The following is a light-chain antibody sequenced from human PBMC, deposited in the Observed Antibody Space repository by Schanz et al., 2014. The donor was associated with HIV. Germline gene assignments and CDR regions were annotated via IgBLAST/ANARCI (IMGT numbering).Light chain of an antibody. CDR1: SSDIGGYKY. Sequence: QSALTQPASVSGSPGQSITISCTGTSSDIGGYKYVSWDQHHPGKAPKLLIFDVDNRPSGVSHRFSAYKSGNTASLTISGLQAEDEADYYCCSYARTSILGQVIFGGGTKLTVL. V-gene: IGLV2-14*03. CDR3: CSYARTSILGQVI. J-gene: IGLJ2*01. CDR2: DVD.